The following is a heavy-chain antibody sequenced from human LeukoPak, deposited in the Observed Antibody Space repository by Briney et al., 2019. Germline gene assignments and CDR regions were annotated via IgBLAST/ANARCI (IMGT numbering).Heavy chain of an antibody. J-gene: IGHJ4*02. Sequence: GESLKISCKGSGYSFTSYWIGWVRQMPGKGLEWMGIICPGDSDTRYSPSFQGQVTISADKSISAAYLQWSSLKASDTAMYYCASPGIAAAGTGGGLFDYWGQGTLVTVSS. D-gene: IGHD6-13*01. CDR2: ICPGDSDT. CDR3: ASPGIAAAGTGGGLFDY. V-gene: IGHV5-51*01. CDR1: GYSFTSYW.